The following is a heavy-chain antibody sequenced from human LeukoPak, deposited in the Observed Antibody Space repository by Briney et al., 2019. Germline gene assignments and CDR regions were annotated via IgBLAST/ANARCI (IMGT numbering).Heavy chain of an antibody. CDR1: GGSISSYY. CDR3: ARSVVAVPNWFDP. CDR2: IYYSGST. V-gene: IGHV4-59*08. Sequence: SEALSLTCTVSGGSISSYYWSWIRQPPGKGLEWIGYIYYSGSTNYNPSLKSRVTISVDTSKNQFSLKLSSVTAADTAVYYCARSVVAVPNWFDPWGQGTLVTVSS. D-gene: IGHD2-15*01. J-gene: IGHJ5*02.